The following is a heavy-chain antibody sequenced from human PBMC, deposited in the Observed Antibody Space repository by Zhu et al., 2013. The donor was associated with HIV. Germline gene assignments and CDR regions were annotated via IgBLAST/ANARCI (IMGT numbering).Heavy chain of an antibody. CDR3: AKYCSGGSCYGY. CDR2: IDPSGGST. CDR1: GNTFTSYY. Sequence: QVQLVQSGAEVKKPGASVKVSCKASGNTFTSYYLHWVRQAPGQGLEWMGIIDPSGGSTSYAEKFQGRVTMTRDTSTSTVYMELSSLRSQDTAVYYCAKYCSGGSCYGYWGQGPWSPSPQ. V-gene: IGHV1-46*01. D-gene: IGHD2-15*01. J-gene: IGHJ4*02.